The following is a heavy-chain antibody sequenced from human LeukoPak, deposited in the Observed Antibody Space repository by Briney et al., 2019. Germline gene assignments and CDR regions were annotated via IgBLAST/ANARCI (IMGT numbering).Heavy chain of an antibody. Sequence: GASVKVSCKASGGTFSSYAISWVRQAPGQGLEWMGGIIPIFGTANYAQKFQGRVTITADESTSTAYMELSSLRSEDTAVYYCARGAVPAAIHYYYYMDVWGKGTTVTISS. CDR3: ARGAVPAAIHYYYYMDV. J-gene: IGHJ6*03. CDR2: IIPIFGTA. V-gene: IGHV1-69*13. D-gene: IGHD2-2*01. CDR1: GGTFSSYA.